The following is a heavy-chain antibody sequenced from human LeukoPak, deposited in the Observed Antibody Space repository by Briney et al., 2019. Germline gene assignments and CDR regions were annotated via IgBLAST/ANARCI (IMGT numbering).Heavy chain of an antibody. CDR3: ARDLDYVWGSYRYGYFDY. Sequence: SETLSLTCAVYGGSFSGYYWSWIRQPAGKGLEWIGRIYTSGSTNYNPSLRSRVTMSVDTSKNQFSLKLSSVTAADTAVYYCARDLDYVWGSYRYGYFDYWGQGTLVTVSS. CDR2: IYTSGST. CDR1: GGSFSGYY. D-gene: IGHD3-16*02. V-gene: IGHV4-4*07. J-gene: IGHJ4*02.